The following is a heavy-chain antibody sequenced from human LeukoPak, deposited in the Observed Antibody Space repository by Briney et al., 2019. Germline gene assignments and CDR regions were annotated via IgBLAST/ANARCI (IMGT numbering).Heavy chain of an antibody. J-gene: IGHJ4*02. D-gene: IGHD3-3*01. V-gene: IGHV3-74*01. CDR3: AKDHYWSIDY. CDR1: GFDFSSNW. Sequence: PGGSLRLSCAACGFDFSSNWMHWVRHAPGQGLVWVSRIKGDGISTNYADSVKGRFTISRDIAKNTLYLQMNGLRAEDTGVYYCAKDHYWSIDYWGRGTLVTVSS. CDR2: IKGDGIST.